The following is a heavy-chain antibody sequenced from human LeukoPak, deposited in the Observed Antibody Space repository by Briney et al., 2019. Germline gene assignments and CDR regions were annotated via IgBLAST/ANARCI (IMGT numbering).Heavy chain of an antibody. V-gene: IGHV3-48*03. CDR3: ARVYSSGWSY. CDR1: GFIFSAYE. Sequence: GGSLRLSCAASGFIFSAYEMNWVRQASGKGLEWVSYISSSGSTIYYADSVKGRFTISRDNAKKSLYLQMNSLRAEDTAVYYCARVYSSGWSYWGQGTLVTVSS. D-gene: IGHD6-19*01. J-gene: IGHJ4*02. CDR2: ISSSGSTI.